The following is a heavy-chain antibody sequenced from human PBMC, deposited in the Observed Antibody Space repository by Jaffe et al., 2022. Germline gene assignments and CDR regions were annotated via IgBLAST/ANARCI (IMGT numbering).Heavy chain of an antibody. CDR2: INHSGST. Sequence: QVQLQQWGAGLLKPSETLSLTCAVYGGSFSGYYWSWIRQPPGKGLEWIGEINHSGSTNYNPSLKSRVTISVDTSKNQFSLKLSSVTAADTAVYYCARRRRREGYYFDYWGQGTLVTVSS. V-gene: IGHV4-34*01. CDR3: ARRRRREGYYFDY. J-gene: IGHJ4*02. CDR1: GGSFSGYY.